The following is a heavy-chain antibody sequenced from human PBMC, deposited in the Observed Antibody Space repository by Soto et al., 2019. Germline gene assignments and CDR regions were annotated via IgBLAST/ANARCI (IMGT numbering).Heavy chain of an antibody. V-gene: IGHV4-31*03. Sequence: SETLSLTCTVSGGSISSGGYYWSWIRQHPGKGLEWIGYIYYSGSTYYNPSLKSRVTISVDTSKNQFSLKLSSVTAADTAVYFCATHTVTTKNFDYWGQGTLVTVSS. D-gene: IGHD4-17*01. CDR3: ATHTVTTKNFDY. CDR2: IYYSGST. CDR1: GGSISSGGYY. J-gene: IGHJ4*02.